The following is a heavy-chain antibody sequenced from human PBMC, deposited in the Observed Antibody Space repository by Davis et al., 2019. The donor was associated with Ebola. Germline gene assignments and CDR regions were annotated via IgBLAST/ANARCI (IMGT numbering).Heavy chain of an antibody. V-gene: IGHV3-21*01. Sequence: GGSLRLSCAASGFTFSSYSMNWVRQAPGKGLEWVSSISSSSSYIYYADSVKGRFTISRDNSKNTLYLQMNSLRAEDTAVYYCARVGKWELFIDYWGQGTLVTVSS. D-gene: IGHD1-26*01. CDR1: GFTFSSYS. CDR2: ISSSSSYI. CDR3: ARVGKWELFIDY. J-gene: IGHJ4*02.